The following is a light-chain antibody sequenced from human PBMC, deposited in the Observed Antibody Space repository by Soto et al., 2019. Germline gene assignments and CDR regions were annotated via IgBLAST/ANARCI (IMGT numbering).Light chain of an antibody. CDR2: GAS. Sequence: EIVMTQSPATLSVSPGERVTLSCRASESVSSNLAWYQQKPGQAPRLLMYGASTRATGIPARFSGSGSGTEFTLTISSLQSEDFAVYYCQQYDDWPPWTFGQGTKVEI. CDR3: QQYDDWPPWT. CDR1: ESVSSN. V-gene: IGKV3-15*01. J-gene: IGKJ1*01.